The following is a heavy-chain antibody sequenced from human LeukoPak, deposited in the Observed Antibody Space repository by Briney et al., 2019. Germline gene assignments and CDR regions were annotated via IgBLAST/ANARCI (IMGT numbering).Heavy chain of an antibody. CDR3: ARNIVVVTAIPYHDAFDI. D-gene: IGHD2-21*02. CDR1: GFTFSSYA. J-gene: IGHJ3*02. CDR2: ISYDGSNK. V-gene: IGHV3-30-3*01. Sequence: AGGSLRLSCVASGFTFSSYAMHWVRQAPGKGLEWVAVISYDGSNKYYADSVKGRFTISRDNSKNTLYLQMNSLRAEDTAVYYCARNIVVVTAIPYHDAFDIWGQGTMVTVSS.